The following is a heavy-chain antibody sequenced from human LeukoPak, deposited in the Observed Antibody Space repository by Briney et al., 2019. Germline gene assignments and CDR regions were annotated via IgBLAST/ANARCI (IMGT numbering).Heavy chain of an antibody. Sequence: GGSLRLSCAASGFTVSSNYMSWVRQAPGKGLEWVSVIYSGGSSYYADSVKGRFTISRDNSKNTVYLQMNSLRVEDTAVYYCAKVFAVTGTSIDYWGQGTLVTVSS. D-gene: IGHD6-19*01. J-gene: IGHJ4*02. CDR2: IYSGGSS. CDR3: AKVFAVTGTSIDY. CDR1: GFTVSSNY. V-gene: IGHV3-66*01.